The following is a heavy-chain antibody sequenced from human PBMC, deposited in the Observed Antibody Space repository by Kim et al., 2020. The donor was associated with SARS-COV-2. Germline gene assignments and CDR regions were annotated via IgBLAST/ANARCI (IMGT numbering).Heavy chain of an antibody. Sequence: YADSLKCRFTNSRDNSNNKLYLQMNSRRAEDTAVYYCAKGADAYWYFDLWGRGTLVTVSS. V-gene: IGHV3-23*03. D-gene: IGHD2-8*01. J-gene: IGHJ2*01. CDR3: AKGADAYWYFDL.